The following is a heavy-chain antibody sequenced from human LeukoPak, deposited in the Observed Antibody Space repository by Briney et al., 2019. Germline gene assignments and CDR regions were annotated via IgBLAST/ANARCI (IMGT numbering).Heavy chain of an antibody. V-gene: IGHV3-7*01. J-gene: IGHJ2*01. CDR3: ARGGMVRGVSETV. D-gene: IGHD3-10*01. Sequence: PGGSLRLSCAASGFMFTNYWMTWVRQAPGKGLEWVASIKEDGSEKYYVDSVKGRFSISRDNSKNTLYLQMNSLRAEDTAVYYCARGGMVRGVSETVWGRGTLVTVSS. CDR2: IKEDGSEK. CDR1: GFMFTNYW.